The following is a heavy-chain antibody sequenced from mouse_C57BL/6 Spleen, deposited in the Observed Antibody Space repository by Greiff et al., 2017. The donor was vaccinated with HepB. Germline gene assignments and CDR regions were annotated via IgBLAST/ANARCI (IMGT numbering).Heavy chain of an antibody. Sequence: VQLQQPGAELVRPGTSVKLSCKASGYTFTSYWMHWVKQRPGQGLEWIGVIDPSDSYTNYNQKFKGKATLTVDTSSSTAYMQLSSLTSEDSAVYYCAREGAYYSNSYWGQGTLVTVSA. D-gene: IGHD2-5*01. V-gene: IGHV1-59*01. CDR1: GYTFTSYW. CDR3: AREGAYYSNSY. CDR2: IDPSDSYT. J-gene: IGHJ3*01.